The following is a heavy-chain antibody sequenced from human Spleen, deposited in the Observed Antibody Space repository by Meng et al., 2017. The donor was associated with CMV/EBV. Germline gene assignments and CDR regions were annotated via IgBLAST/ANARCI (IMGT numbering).Heavy chain of an antibody. V-gene: IGHV3-21*01. Sequence: GGSLRLSCVASGFTFRSYSMNWVRQAPGKGLEWVSSISSSSTYIYYADSVKGRFTVSRENAKNSLSLQMNSLRAEDTAVYYCATIGDPSTSSHGGYYYHMDVWGQGTTVTVSS. CDR3: ATIGDPSTSSHGGYYYHMDV. D-gene: IGHD6-13*01. J-gene: IGHJ6*03. CDR2: ISSSSTYI. CDR1: GFTFRSYS.